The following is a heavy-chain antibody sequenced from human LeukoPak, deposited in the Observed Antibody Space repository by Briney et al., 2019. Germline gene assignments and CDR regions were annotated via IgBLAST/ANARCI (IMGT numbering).Heavy chain of an antibody. CDR2: IYYSGST. CDR3: ARDRDELNYDDSSPWFDP. D-gene: IGHD3-22*01. Sequence: PSETLSLTCAVSGYSISSGCYWLCSRQPPGRVLEGSGYIYYSGSTNYNPSLKSRVTISVDTSKNQFSLKLSSVSAADTAVYYCARDRDELNYDDSSPWFDPWGQGTLVTVSS. CDR1: GYSISSGCYW. V-gene: IGHV4-61*01. J-gene: IGHJ5*02.